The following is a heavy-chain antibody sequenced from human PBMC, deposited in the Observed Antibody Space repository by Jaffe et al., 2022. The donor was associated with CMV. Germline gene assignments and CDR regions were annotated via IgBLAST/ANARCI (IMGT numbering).Heavy chain of an antibody. Sequence: QVTLKESGPVLVKPTETLTLTCTVSGFSLSNARMGVSWIRQPPGKALEWLAHIFSNDEKSYSTSLKSRLTISKDTSKSQVVLTMTNMDPVDTATYYCARGIIQLWVKYYYYGMDVWGQGTTVTVSS. CDR3: ARGIIQLWVKYYYYGMDV. V-gene: IGHV2-26*01. D-gene: IGHD5-18*01. J-gene: IGHJ6*02. CDR1: GFSLSNARMG. CDR2: IFSNDEK.